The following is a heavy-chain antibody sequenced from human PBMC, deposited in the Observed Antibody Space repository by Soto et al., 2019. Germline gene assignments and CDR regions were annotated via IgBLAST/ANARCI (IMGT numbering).Heavy chain of an antibody. D-gene: IGHD3-16*01. CDR1: GGSFSGYY. CDR3: ASGGGDGYNQNWYFDL. Sequence: QVHLQQWGAGLLKPSETLSLTCAVYGGSFSGYYCSWIRQPLGKGLEWLGEINNGGSSNYNPSLKSGGPMSVGTSNNHCSLKLTSVIAPDTAGYYCASGGGDGYNQNWYFDLWGRGTLDTVSS. CDR2: INNGGSS. V-gene: IGHV4-34*01. J-gene: IGHJ2*01.